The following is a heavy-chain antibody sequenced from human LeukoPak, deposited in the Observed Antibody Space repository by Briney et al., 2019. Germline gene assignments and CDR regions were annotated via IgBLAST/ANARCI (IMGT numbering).Heavy chain of an antibody. D-gene: IGHD3-22*01. Sequence: GGSLRLSCAASGFTFSSYSMNWVRQAPGKGLEWVSYISSSSSTIYYADSVKGRFTISRDNAKNSLYLQMNSLRAEDTAVYYCARPVNYYDSSGGVWGQGTMVTVSS. CDR1: GFTFSSYS. J-gene: IGHJ3*01. CDR2: ISSSSSTI. V-gene: IGHV3-48*04. CDR3: ARPVNYYDSSGGV.